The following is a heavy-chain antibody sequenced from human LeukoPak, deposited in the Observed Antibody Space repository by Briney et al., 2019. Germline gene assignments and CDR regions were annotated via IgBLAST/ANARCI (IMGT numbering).Heavy chain of an antibody. CDR1: GYTFTSYG. V-gene: IGHV1-8*02. CDR3: ARPPRTSAWYLNCFDS. D-gene: IGHD6-19*01. J-gene: IGHJ5*01. CDR2: MNPKTGNT. Sequence: EASVKVSCKASGYTFTSYGINWVRQASGQGLEWMGWMNPKTGNTGYAHNFQGRVTMTRDTSTGTAYMELSSLRYDDTALYYCARPPRTSAWYLNCFDSWGQGTLVTVS.